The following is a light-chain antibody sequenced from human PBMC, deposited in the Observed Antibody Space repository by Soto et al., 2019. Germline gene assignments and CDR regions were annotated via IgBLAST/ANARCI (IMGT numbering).Light chain of an antibody. CDR2: GAS. Sequence: EIVMPQSPATLSVSPGERATLSCRASQSVSSNLAWYQQKPGQAPRLLIYGASTRATGIPARFSGSGSGTEFTLTISSLQSEDFAVYYCQQYNNWPLLTFGGGTNVEIK. J-gene: IGKJ4*01. CDR3: QQYNNWPLLT. V-gene: IGKV3-15*01. CDR1: QSVSSN.